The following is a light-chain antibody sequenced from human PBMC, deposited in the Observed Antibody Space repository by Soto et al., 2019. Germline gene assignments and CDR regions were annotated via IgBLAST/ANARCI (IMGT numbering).Light chain of an antibody. V-gene: IGLV2-23*01. Sequence: QSVLTQRASVSGSPGQSITISCTGTSSDVGSYNLVSWYQQHPGKAPKLMIYEGNKRPSGVSNRFSGSKSGNTASLTISGLQAEDEADYYCCSYAGSSTYVFGTGTKLTVL. CDR3: CSYAGSSTYV. CDR1: SSDVGSYNL. J-gene: IGLJ1*01. CDR2: EGN.